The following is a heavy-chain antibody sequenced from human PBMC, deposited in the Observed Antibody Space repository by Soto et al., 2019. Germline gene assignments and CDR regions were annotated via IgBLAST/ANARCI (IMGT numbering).Heavy chain of an antibody. J-gene: IGHJ5*02. V-gene: IGHV4-4*02. D-gene: IGHD6-6*01. CDR2: IYHSGST. Sequence: PSETLSLTCVVSGVSISSCNWWSWVLQPPGKGLEWIGQIYHSGSTDYNLSLKSRVTISVDKSKNQFSLKLSSVTAADTAVYYCAREWYSSSSRGNWFDPWGQGTLVTVSS. CDR1: GVSISSCNW. CDR3: AREWYSSSSRGNWFDP.